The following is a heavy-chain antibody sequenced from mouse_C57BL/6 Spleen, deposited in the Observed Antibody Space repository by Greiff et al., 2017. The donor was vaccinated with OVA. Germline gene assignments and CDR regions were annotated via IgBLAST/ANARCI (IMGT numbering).Heavy chain of an antibody. J-gene: IGHJ3*01. CDR1: GFTFSSYG. D-gene: IGHD4-1*01. CDR3: ARQRDWDGWFAY. Sequence: EVMLVESGGDLVKPGGSLKLSCAASGFTFSSYGMSWVRQTPDKRLEWVATISSGGSYTYYPDSVKGRFTISRDNAKNTLYLQMSSLKSEDTAMYYCARQRDWDGWFAYWGKGTLVTVSA. V-gene: IGHV5-6*01. CDR2: ISSGGSYT.